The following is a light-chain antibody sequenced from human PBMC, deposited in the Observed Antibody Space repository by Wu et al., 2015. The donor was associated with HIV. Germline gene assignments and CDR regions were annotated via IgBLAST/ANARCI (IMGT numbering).Light chain of an antibody. V-gene: IGKV3-15*01. Sequence: IVMTQSPATLSVSPGERATLSCRASQSLSSDLAWYQQKPGQAPRLLIYGASTRATGIPARFSGSGSGTEFILTISSMQSEDFAVYYCQQYKNWPPFTFGPGTRVDIK. J-gene: IGKJ3*01. CDR1: QSLSSD. CDR2: GAS. CDR3: QQYKNWPPFT.